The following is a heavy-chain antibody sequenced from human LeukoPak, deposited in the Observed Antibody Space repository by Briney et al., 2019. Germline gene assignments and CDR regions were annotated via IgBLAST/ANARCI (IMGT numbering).Heavy chain of an antibody. V-gene: IGHV3-53*01. CDR1: GFTVSSNY. CDR2: IYSGGST. CDR3: ARDLGYCTNGVCHTRFDY. Sequence: QSGGSLRLSCAASGFTVSSNYMSWVRQAPGKGLELVSVIYSGGSTYYADSVKGRFTISRDNSKNTLYLQMNSLRAEDTAVYYCARDLGYCTNGVCHTRFDYWGQGTLVAVSS. J-gene: IGHJ4*02. D-gene: IGHD2-8*01.